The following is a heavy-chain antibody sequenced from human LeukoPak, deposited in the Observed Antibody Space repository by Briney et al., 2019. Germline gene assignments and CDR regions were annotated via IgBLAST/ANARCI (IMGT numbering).Heavy chain of an antibody. CDR2: INPNSGGT. Sequence: ASVKVSCKASGYTFTGYYMHWVRQAPGQGLEWMGWINPNSGGTNYAQKFQGRVTMTRDTSISTAYMELSRLRSDDTAVYYCARDPEPFSPFTTIFGVVINGAFDIWGQGTMVTVSS. V-gene: IGHV1-2*02. D-gene: IGHD3-3*01. CDR1: GYTFTGYY. CDR3: ARDPEPFSPFTTIFGVVINGAFDI. J-gene: IGHJ3*02.